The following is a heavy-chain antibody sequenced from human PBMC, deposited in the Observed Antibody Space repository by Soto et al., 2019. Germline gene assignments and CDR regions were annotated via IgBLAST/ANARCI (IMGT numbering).Heavy chain of an antibody. J-gene: IGHJ2*01. V-gene: IGHV3-30-3*01. CDR1: GFTFSSYA. D-gene: IGHD4-4*01. CDR2: ISYDGSNK. CDR3: ARPLWRDDYNWGYFDL. Sequence: QVQLVESGGGVVQPGRSLRLSCAASGFTFSSYAMHWVRQAPGKGLEWVAVISYDGSNKYYADSVKGRFTISRDNSKNTLFLQMNSLRAEDTAGYYWARPLWRDDYNWGYFDLWGRGTLVTVSS.